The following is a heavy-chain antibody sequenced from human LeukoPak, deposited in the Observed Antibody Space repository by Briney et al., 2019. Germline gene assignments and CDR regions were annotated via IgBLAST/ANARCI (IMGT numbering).Heavy chain of an antibody. CDR1: GGSMGSSNW. V-gene: IGHV4-4*02. J-gene: IGHJ4*02. CDR2: INHSGST. Sequence: SETLSLTCAVSGGSMGSSNWWSWVRQPPGKGLEWIGEINHSGSTNYNPSLKSRVTISVDTSKNQFSLKLSSVTAADTAVYYCARRPSITMVRGVIIPYFDYWGQGTLVTVSS. CDR3: ARRPSITMVRGVIIPYFDY. D-gene: IGHD3-10*01.